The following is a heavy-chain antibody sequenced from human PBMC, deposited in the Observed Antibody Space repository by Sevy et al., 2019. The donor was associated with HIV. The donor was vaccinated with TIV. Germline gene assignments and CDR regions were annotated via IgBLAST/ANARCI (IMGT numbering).Heavy chain of an antibody. CDR2: IKQFGSEK. V-gene: IGHV3-7*01. D-gene: IGHD3-10*01. CDR1: GFTFSSYW. J-gene: IGHJ5*02. CDR3: ARASKGLLWFGEDNWFDP. Sequence: GGSLRLSCAASGFTFSSYWMSWVRQAPGKGLEWVANIKQFGSEKYYVDSVKGRFTISRDNAKNSLYLQMNSLRAEDTAVYYCARASKGLLWFGEDNWFDPWGQGTLVTVSS.